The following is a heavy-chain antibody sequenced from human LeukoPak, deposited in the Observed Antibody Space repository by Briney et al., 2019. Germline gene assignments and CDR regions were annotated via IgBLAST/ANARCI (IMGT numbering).Heavy chain of an antibody. J-gene: IGHJ5*02. CDR2: ISGSGGST. CDR1: GFTFSSYA. Sequence: GGSLRLSCAASGFTFSSYAMSWVRQAPGKGLEWVSAISGSGGSTYYADSVKGRFTISRDNSKNTLYLQMNSLRAEDTAVYYYAKAPFTMVRGVIIRWFDPWGQGTLVTVSS. D-gene: IGHD3-10*01. CDR3: AKAPFTMVRGVIIRWFDP. V-gene: IGHV3-23*01.